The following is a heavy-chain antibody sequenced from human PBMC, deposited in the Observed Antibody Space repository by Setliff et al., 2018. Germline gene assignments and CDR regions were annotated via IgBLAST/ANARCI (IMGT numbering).Heavy chain of an antibody. J-gene: IGHJ5*01. CDR3: ASRTTGPGGWFDY. V-gene: IGHV4-39*01. CDR1: GGSISSSSYY. D-gene: IGHD1-1*01. Sequence: PSETLSLTCTVSGGSISSSSYYWGWIRQLPGKGLEWIGSTYYRGSTYYSPSLKSRVTISVDTSKNQFSLRLTSVTAADTAIYYCASRTTGPGGWFDYWGQGALVTVSS. CDR2: TYYRGST.